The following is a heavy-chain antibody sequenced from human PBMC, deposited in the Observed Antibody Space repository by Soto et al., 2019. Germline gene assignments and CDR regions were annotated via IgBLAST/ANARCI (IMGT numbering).Heavy chain of an antibody. CDR3: ATAVVCRSTSCTLDY. D-gene: IGHD2-2*01. CDR1: GGTFGSYA. J-gene: IGHJ4*02. V-gene: IGHV1-69*01. CDR2: IIPVSGAA. Sequence: QVQLVQSGAEVKKPGSSVKVSCKASGGTFGSYAFSWVRQAPGQGLEWMGGIIPVSGAAHYAQKFQGRVTITADESTSTAYMDLSSLSSQETAVYYCATAVVCRSTSCTLDYWGQGTRVIVSS.